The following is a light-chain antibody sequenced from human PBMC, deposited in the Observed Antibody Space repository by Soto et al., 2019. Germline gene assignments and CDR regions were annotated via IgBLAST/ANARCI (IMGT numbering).Light chain of an antibody. Sequence: EFVLTQSPGTLSLSPGERATLSCRASQSVSSSYLAWYQQKPGQAPRLLIYGASSRATGIPDRFSGSGSGTDFTLTISRLEPEDFAVYYCQQYGRSLTFGGGTKVEIK. CDR2: GAS. CDR3: QQYGRSLT. CDR1: QSVSSSY. J-gene: IGKJ4*01. V-gene: IGKV3-20*01.